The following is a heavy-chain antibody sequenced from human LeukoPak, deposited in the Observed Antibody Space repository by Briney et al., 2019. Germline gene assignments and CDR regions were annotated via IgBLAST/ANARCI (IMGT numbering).Heavy chain of an antibody. CDR2: IKQDGSKK. CDR3: ARGYCSGGVCYSIYFDY. Sequence: GGSLRLSCAASGFSNSTYWMSWVRQAPGKGLEWVANIKQDGSKKYYVDSVKGRFTMSRDNAKNSLYLQMSSLRAEDTAVYYCARGYCSGGVCYSIYFDYWGQGTLVTVSS. J-gene: IGHJ4*02. V-gene: IGHV3-7*01. D-gene: IGHD2-15*01. CDR1: GFSNSTYW.